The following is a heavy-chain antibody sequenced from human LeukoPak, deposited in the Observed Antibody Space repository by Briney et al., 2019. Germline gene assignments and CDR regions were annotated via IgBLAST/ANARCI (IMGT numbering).Heavy chain of an antibody. J-gene: IGHJ6*02. V-gene: IGHV4-34*01. CDR1: GGSFSGYY. D-gene: IGHD1-14*01. CDR3: ARGRSGGTYYYYYYGMDV. CDR2: INHSGST. Sequence: KTSETLSLTCAVYGGSFSGYYWSWIRQPPGKGLEWIGEINHSGSTNYNPSLKSRVTISVDTSKSQFSLKLSSVTAADTAVYYCARGRSGGTYYYYYYGMDVWGQGTTVTVSS.